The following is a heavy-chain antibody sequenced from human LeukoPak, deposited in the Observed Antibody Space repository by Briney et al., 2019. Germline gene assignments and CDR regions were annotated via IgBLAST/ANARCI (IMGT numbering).Heavy chain of an antibody. V-gene: IGHV3-30*18. CDR3: AKGLTYSSSWPHDY. J-gene: IGHJ4*02. CDR1: GFTFSSYG. CDR2: ISYDGSNK. Sequence: GRSPRLSCAASGFTFSSYGMHWVRQAPGKGLEWVAVISYDGSNKYYADSVKGRFTISRDNSKNTLYLQMNSLRAEDTAVYYCAKGLTYSSSWPHDYWGQGTLVTVSS. D-gene: IGHD6-13*01.